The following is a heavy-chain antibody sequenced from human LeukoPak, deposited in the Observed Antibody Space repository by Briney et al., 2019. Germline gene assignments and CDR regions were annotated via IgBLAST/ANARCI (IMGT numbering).Heavy chain of an antibody. CDR3: ARHLGYTDGWCLDH. CDR1: GLTFSEYW. V-gene: IGHV3-7*04. J-gene: IGHJ4*02. CDR2: IKGDGSET. Sequence: PRGSLRLSCAVSGLTFSEYWMSWVRQAPGKGLEWVANIKGDGSETEYVVSVKGRFTISRDNAKKSLFLQMNSLGAEDTAVYYCARHLGYTDGWCLDHWGQGTLVTVSS. D-gene: IGHD5-18*01.